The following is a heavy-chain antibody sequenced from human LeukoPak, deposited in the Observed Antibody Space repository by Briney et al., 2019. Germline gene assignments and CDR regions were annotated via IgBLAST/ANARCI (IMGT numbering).Heavy chain of an antibody. CDR2: ISSSSSYI. J-gene: IGHJ4*02. D-gene: IGHD5-24*01. V-gene: IGHV3-21*01. CDR1: GFTFSSYS. CDR3: ARGRDGYNLIDY. Sequence: PGGSLRLSCAASGFTFSSYSMNWVRQAPGKGLEWVSSISSSSSYIYYADSVKGRFTISRDNAKNSLYLQMNSLRAEDTAVYYCARGRDGYNLIDYWGQETLVTVSS.